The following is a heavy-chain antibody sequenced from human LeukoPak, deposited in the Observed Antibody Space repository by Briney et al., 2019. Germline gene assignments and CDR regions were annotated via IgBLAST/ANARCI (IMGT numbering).Heavy chain of an antibody. J-gene: IGHJ4*02. D-gene: IGHD1-26*01. CDR3: ARIRSSNKDPPSRNYFLY. Sequence: ASVKVSCKASGYTFTGYYMHWVRQAPGQGLEWMGWINPVSRGTNYAQKFQGRVTMTRDTSISTAYMELSRLRSDDTAVYYCARIRSSNKDPPSRNYFLYWGQGTLVTVSS. CDR2: INPVSRGT. V-gene: IGHV1-2*02. CDR1: GYTFTGYY.